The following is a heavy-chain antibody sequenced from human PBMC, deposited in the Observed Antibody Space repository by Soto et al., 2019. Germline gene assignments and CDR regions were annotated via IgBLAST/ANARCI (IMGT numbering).Heavy chain of an antibody. CDR2: MNPNSGNT. CDR1: GYTFTRYD. CDR3: AREKTHYGMDV. Sequence: QVQLVQSGAEVKKHGASVTVSCKASGYTFTRYDINWERQATGQGLEWMGWMNPNSGNTGYAQKFQGRVPLTMNTSISTAYMELSSLRSDYTAVYYCAREKTHYGMDVCGQGSTVTVSS. V-gene: IGHV1-8*01. J-gene: IGHJ6*02.